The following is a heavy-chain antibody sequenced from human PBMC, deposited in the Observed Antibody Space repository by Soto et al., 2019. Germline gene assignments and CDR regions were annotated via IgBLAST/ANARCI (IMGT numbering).Heavy chain of an antibody. Sequence: QVQLQESGPGLVKPSQTLSLTCTVSGGSISSGGYYWSWIRQHPGKGLEWIGYIYYSGSTYYNPSLKSRVTISVDPSKNQFSRKLSSVTAADTAVYYCARVVRSSSSRWFDPWGQGTLVTVSS. CDR1: GGSISSGGYY. J-gene: IGHJ5*02. V-gene: IGHV4-31*03. CDR2: IYYSGST. CDR3: ARVVRSSSSRWFDP. D-gene: IGHD6-6*01.